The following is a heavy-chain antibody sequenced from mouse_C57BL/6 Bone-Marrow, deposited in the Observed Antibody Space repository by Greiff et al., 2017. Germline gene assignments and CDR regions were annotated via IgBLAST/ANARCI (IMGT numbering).Heavy chain of an antibody. CDR2: YPGSGSTN. V-gene: IGHV1-83*01. J-gene: IGHJ2*01. Sequence: VQLQQSGPELVKPGASVKMSCKASGYTFTDYYMHWVKQKPGKGLEWIGEIYPGSGSTNYNEKFKSKATLTVDTSSSTAYMQLSSLTSEDAAVYYCARRATVVDYWGQGTTLTVSS. CDR3: RRATVVDY. D-gene: IGHD1-1*01. CDR1: YTFTDYYM.